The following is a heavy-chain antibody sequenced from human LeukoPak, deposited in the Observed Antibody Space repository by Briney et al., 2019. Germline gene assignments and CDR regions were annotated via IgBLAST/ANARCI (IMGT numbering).Heavy chain of an antibody. V-gene: IGHV4-39*01. D-gene: IGHD2-2*01. CDR2: ISYSGST. Sequence: SETLSLTCTVSGGSISSSNYYWGWIRQPPGKGLEWIASISYSGSTYFNPSLKSRVTISVGTSKNEFSLKLSSMTAADTAVYYCARSCGSTSCSDGDWFDPWGQGTLVTVSS. J-gene: IGHJ5*02. CDR3: ARSCGSTSCSDGDWFDP. CDR1: GGSISSSNYY.